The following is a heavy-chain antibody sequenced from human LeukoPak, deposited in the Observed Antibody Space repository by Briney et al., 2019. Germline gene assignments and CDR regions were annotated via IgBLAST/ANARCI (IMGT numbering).Heavy chain of an antibody. CDR3: AREGIAVAGIDY. CDR1: GFTFTTFW. J-gene: IGHJ4*02. Sequence: PGGSLRLSCAASGFTFTTFWMNWIRQAPGKGLEWVANIKHDGSEKYYVDSVKGRFTISRDNAKNSLYLQMNSLRAEDTAVYYCAREGIAVAGIDYWGQGTLVTVSS. CDR2: IKHDGSEK. D-gene: IGHD6-19*01. V-gene: IGHV3-7*03.